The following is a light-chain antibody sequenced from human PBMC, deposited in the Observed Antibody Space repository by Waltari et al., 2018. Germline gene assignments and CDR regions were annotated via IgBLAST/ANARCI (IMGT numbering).Light chain of an antibody. CDR1: QSVSSSY. CDR3: QQYGGSPPFT. CDR2: GVS. V-gene: IGKV3-20*01. Sequence: EIVLTQSPGTLSLSPGDRATLSCRASQSVSSSYLAWYQQKPGQAPRLLMYGVSYRAAGITDRFSGSGSGTDFTLTINRLEPEDFAVYYCQQYGGSPPFTFGPGTKVDI. J-gene: IGKJ3*01.